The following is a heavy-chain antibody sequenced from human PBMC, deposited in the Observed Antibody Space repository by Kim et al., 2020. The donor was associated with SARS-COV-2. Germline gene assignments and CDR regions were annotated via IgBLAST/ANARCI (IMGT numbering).Heavy chain of an antibody. V-gene: IGHV4-59*08. CDR2: IYYSGLT. CDR1: GGSISSYY. CDR3: ATFNRGSGAAFNI. J-gene: IGHJ3*02. Sequence: SETLSLTCTVSGGSISSYYWSWIRQPPGKGLEWIGYIYYSGLTNYNPSLKSRVTISVDTSKKQPSLKLSSVTAADTAVYFFATFNRGSGAAFNIWGQGTMVTVSS. D-gene: IGHD6-19*01.